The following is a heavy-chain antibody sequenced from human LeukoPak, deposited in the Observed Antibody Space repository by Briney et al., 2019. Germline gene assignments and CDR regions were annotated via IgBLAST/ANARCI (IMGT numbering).Heavy chain of an antibody. J-gene: IGHJ4*02. CDR1: GFTFSIAW. D-gene: IGHD2-2*01. CDR2: IKSKTDGGTT. CDR3: TTDRWDCSSTSCPFDY. V-gene: IGHV3-15*01. Sequence: GGSLRLSCAASGFTFSIAWMSWVRQAPGKGLEWVGRIKSKTDGGTTDYAAPVKGRFTISRDDSKNTLYLQMNSLKTEDTAVYYCTTDRWDCSSTSCPFDYWGQGTLVTVSS.